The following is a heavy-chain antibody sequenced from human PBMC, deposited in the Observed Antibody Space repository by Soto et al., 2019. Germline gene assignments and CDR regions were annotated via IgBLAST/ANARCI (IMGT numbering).Heavy chain of an antibody. CDR3: ARDRAYDFWSGYLPYYYGMDV. J-gene: IGHJ6*02. CDR1: GFTFSSYS. CDR2: ISYDGSNK. D-gene: IGHD3-3*01. Sequence: PGRSLRLSCAASGFTFSSYSMHWVSQAPGKGLKWVAVISYDGSNKYYADSVKGRFTISRDNSKNTLYLEMNSLRAEDTAVYYCARDRAYDFWSGYLPYYYGMDVWGQGTTVTVSS. V-gene: IGHV3-30-3*01.